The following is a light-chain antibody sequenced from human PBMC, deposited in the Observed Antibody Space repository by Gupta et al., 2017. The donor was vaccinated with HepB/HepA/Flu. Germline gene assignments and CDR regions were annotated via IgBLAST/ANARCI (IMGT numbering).Light chain of an antibody. CDR3: QQRSNGLT. J-gene: IGKJ4*01. CDR1: QSVSSF. Sequence: EIVLTQSPATLSLSPGERATLSCRASQSVSSFLAWYQQKPGQAPRLLIYDAFNRATGIPARFSGSGSGTDFTLTISRLEPEDFAVYYCQQRSNGLTFGGGTKVEIK. CDR2: DAF. V-gene: IGKV3-11*01.